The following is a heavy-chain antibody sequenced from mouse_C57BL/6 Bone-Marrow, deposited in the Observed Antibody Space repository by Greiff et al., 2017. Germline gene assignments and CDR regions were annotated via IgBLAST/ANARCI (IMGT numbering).Heavy chain of an antibody. CDR3: AIHEKRDYYVSSYAWFAY. Sequence: QVQLQQSGAELVKPGASVKLSCKASGYTFTEYTIHWVKQRSGQGLEWIGWFYPGSGSIKDNEKFKDKATLTADKSSSTVYMELSRLTSEDSSVYFCAIHEKRDYYVSSYAWFAYWGQGTLVTVSA. CDR2: FYPGSGSI. V-gene: IGHV1-62-2*01. D-gene: IGHD1-1*01. CDR1: GYTFTEYT. J-gene: IGHJ3*01.